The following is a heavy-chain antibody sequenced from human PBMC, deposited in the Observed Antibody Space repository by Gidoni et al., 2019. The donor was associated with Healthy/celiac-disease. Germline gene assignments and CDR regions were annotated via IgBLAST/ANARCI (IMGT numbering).Heavy chain of an antibody. D-gene: IGHD3-9*01. CDR3: AKDGHYDILTGSYFDY. Sequence: EVQLLESGGGLVQPGGSLRLSSAASGFTFSSHAMSWVRQAPGKGLEWVSAISGSGGSTYYADSVKGRFTISRDNSKNTLYLQMNSLRAEDTAVYYCAKDGHYDILTGSYFDYWGQGTLVTVSS. V-gene: IGHV3-23*01. J-gene: IGHJ4*02. CDR2: ISGSGGST. CDR1: GFTFSSHA.